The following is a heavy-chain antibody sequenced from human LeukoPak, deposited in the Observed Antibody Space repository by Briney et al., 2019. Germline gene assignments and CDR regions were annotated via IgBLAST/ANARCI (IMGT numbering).Heavy chain of an antibody. CDR1: GYPFSSYS. D-gene: IGHD6-19*01. CDR2: ISVSGGVR. J-gene: IGHJ4*02. Sequence: GGSLRLSCVASGYPFSSYSMNWIRQAPGKGLEWVSYISVSGGVRSYADSVKGRFTISRDDARNSLYLQMNSLKDEDTAVYYCATLRSDSSGWYYFDYWGQGTLVTVSS. CDR3: ATLRSDSSGWYYFDY. V-gene: IGHV3-48*02.